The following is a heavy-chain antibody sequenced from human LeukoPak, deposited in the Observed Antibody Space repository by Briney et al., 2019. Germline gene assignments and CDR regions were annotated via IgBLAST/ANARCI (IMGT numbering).Heavy chain of an antibody. CDR2: ISYDGSNK. J-gene: IGHJ3*02. D-gene: IGHD6-19*01. Sequence: PGGSLRLSCGASGFTFSSYAMHWVRQAPGKGLEWVAVISYDGSNKYYADSVKGRFTISRDNSKNTLYLQMNSLRAEDTAVYYCARGWIAVAGTNAFDIWGQGTMVTVSS. V-gene: IGHV3-30-3*01. CDR3: ARGWIAVAGTNAFDI. CDR1: GFTFSSYA.